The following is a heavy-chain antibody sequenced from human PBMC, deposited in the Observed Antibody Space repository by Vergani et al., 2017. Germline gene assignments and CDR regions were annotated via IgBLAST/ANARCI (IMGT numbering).Heavy chain of an antibody. D-gene: IGHD3-10*01. CDR1: GYKFTDYY. CDR3: TRASHSSGSYYNGDWDY. J-gene: IGHJ4*02. CDR2: INPYGGST. V-gene: IGHV1-46*03. Sequence: QVHLVQSGAEVKKPGASVKVSCQASGYKFTDYYIHWVRQAPGQGLEWMGIINPYGGSTDYAQDFQGRVTWTRDTSTSTVYMDLTGLRSEDTATYYCTRASHSSGSYYNGDWDYWGQGTLVTVSS.